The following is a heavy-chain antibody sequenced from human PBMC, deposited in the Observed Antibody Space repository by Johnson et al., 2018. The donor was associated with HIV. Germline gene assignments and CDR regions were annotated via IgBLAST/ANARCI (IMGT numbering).Heavy chain of an antibody. J-gene: IGHJ3*02. CDR2: ISYDGTNK. V-gene: IGHV3-30*19. Sequence: QMLLVESGGGVVQPGRSLRLSCAASGFTFSNYGMHWVRQAPGKGLEWVAVISYDGTNKYYADSVKGRFTISRENSKNTLYLQMNSLRAEDTAVYYCAKDYEWFGELVDAFDIWGQGTMVTVSS. D-gene: IGHD3-10*01. CDR3: AKDYEWFGELVDAFDI. CDR1: GFTFSNYG.